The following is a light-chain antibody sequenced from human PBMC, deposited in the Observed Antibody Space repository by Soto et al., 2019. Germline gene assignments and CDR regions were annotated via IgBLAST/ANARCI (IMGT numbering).Light chain of an antibody. CDR1: QSVSSTY. J-gene: IGKJ1*01. V-gene: IGKV3-20*01. CDR3: QQYGYSPWT. Sequence: EVVLTQSPGTLSLSPGERATLSCRASQSVSSTYLAWYRQKPGQAPRLLIYGTSSRATGIPDRFSGSGSGTDFTLTISRLEPEDFVVYYCQQYGYSPWTFGQGTKVEIK. CDR2: GTS.